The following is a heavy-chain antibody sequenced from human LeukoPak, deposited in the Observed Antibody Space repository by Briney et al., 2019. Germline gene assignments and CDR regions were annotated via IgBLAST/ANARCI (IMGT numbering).Heavy chain of an antibody. J-gene: IGHJ6*03. D-gene: IGHD3-10*01. CDR3: ARLAFDYYGSGSYYSGYYYYYMDV. Sequence: SETLSLTCAVYGGSFSGYYWSWIRQPPGKGLEWIGEINHSGSTNYNPSLKSRVTISVDTSKNQFSLKLSSVTAADTAVYYCARLAFDYYGSGSYYSGYYYYYMDVWGKGTTVTISS. CDR2: INHSGST. V-gene: IGHV4-34*01. CDR1: GGSFSGYY.